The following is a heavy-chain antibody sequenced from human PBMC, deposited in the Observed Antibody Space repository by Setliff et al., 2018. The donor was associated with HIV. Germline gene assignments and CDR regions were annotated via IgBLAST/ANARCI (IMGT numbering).Heavy chain of an antibody. D-gene: IGHD4-17*01. CDR1: GYNFENYA. J-gene: IGHJ5*02. Sequence: ASVKVSCKASGYNFENYAINWVRQAPGQGLEWMGWVNANSGSPTYAQAFTGRFFFSVDTAVATAYLQINNLKTEDTAVYFCARGLYGDYGGDLNWLDPWGHGTRVTVSS. CDR2: VNANSGSP. CDR3: ARGLYGDYGGDLNWLDP. V-gene: IGHV7-4-1*02.